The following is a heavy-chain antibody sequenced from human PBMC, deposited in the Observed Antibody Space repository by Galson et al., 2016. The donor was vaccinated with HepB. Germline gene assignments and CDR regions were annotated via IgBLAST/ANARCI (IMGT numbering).Heavy chain of an antibody. CDR2: INQDGREK. J-gene: IGHJ4*02. CDR1: GFTFSTYW. CDR3: ATRLRAPAN. D-gene: IGHD1-26*01. V-gene: IGHV3-7*03. Sequence: SLRLSCAVPGFTFSTYWMSWVRQAPGKGLEWVANINQDGREKYYVDSVKGRFTISRDNSKNALYLQMNSLRAEDTAVYYCATRLRAPANWGQGAQVTVSS.